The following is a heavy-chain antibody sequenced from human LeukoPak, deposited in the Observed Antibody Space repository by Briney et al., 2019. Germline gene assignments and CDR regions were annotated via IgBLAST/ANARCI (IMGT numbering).Heavy chain of an antibody. D-gene: IGHD5-12*01. CDR3: ARVRGGGYSGYDNFDY. CDR1: GGTFSSYA. V-gene: IGHV1-69*04. Sequence: ASVKVSCKASGGTFSSYAISWVRQAPGQGLEWMGRIIPILGIANYAQKFQGRVTITADKSTSTAYMELSSLRSEDTAVYYCARVRGGGYSGYDNFDYWGQGTLVTVSS. J-gene: IGHJ4*02. CDR2: IIPILGIA.